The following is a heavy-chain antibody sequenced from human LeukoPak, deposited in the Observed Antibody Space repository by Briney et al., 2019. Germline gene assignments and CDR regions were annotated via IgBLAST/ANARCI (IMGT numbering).Heavy chain of an antibody. Sequence: SVKVSCKAAGGTFSSYAISWVRQAPGQGLGWMGVIIPIFGTANYAQKFQGRVTITAYKSTSTAYMELSSLRSEDTAVYYSAREEWNLQYSDYDSTYYFDYWGQGTLVTVSS. CDR1: GGTFSSYA. CDR2: IIPIFGTA. CDR3: AREEWNLQYSDYDSTYYFDY. D-gene: IGHD5-12*01. J-gene: IGHJ4*02. V-gene: IGHV1-69*06.